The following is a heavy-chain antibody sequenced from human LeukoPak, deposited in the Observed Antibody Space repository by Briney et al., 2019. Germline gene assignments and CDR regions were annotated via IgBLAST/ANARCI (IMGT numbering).Heavy chain of an antibody. CDR3: ARGRFPPGRHSGSGYLYRTWYFDV. CDR1: GNTFPRYD. V-gene: IGHV1-8*02. D-gene: IGHD3-10*01. Sequence: ASVRVSCKAPGNTFPRYDVNWVRQASGQGLEWMGWMNFNSGDTGYAPKFQGRVTMTRNTSTDTAYMEMSSLNSADTAVYFCARGRFPPGRHSGSGYLYRTWYFDVWGRGTLVTVSS. J-gene: IGHJ2*01. CDR2: MNFNSGDT.